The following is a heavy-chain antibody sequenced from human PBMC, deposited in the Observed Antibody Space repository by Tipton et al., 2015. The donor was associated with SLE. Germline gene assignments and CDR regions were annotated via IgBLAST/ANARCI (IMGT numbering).Heavy chain of an antibody. CDR2: VYYTGRM. D-gene: IGHD1-26*01. V-gene: IGHV4-39*07. CDR3: ARGGLGVSYYYYMDV. Sequence: TLSLTCTVAGGSIGSYYWSWIRQPPGKGLEWIGSVYYTGRMYYNPSLKSRVTISIDTSKNQFSLKLSSVTAADTAVYYCARGGLGVSYYYYMDVWGKGTTVTVSS. CDR1: GGSIGSYY. J-gene: IGHJ6*03.